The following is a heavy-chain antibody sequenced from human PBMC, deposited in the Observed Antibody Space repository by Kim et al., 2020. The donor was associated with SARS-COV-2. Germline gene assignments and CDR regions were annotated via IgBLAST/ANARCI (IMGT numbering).Heavy chain of an antibody. CDR3: ARVARGVGRGWFDP. J-gene: IGHJ5*02. Sequence: GESLKISCKGLGYSFSDYWIAWVRQMPGKGLEWMGIIYPGDSDTRYSQSFQGQVTVSADRAINTAYLQWSSLKASDTAMYYCARVARGVGRGWFDPWGQGALVTVSS. CDR1: GYSFSDYW. V-gene: IGHV5-51*01. D-gene: IGHD1-26*01. CDR2: IYPGDSDT.